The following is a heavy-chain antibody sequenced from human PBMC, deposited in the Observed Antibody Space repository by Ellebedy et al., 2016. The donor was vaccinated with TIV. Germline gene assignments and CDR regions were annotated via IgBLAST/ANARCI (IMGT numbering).Heavy chain of an antibody. D-gene: IGHD1-26*01. V-gene: IGHV4-34*01. CDR3: ARGRGGSYSIPFDY. CDR2: INHSRST. Sequence: SETLSLXXTVSGGSIDGYHWSWIRQPPGKGLEWIGEINHSRSTNYNPSLKSRVTISVDTSEHQFSLKLNSVTAADTAVYYCARGRGGSYSIPFDYWGQGTLVTVSS. J-gene: IGHJ4*02. CDR1: GGSIDGYH.